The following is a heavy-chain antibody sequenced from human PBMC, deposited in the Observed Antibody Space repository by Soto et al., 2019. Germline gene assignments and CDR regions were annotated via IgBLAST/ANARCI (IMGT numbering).Heavy chain of an antibody. CDR2: ISPIFGTA. V-gene: IGHV1-69*01. Sequence: QVQLVQSGAEVKKPGSSVKVSCKPSEGTFSSYAISWVRQAPGQGLEWMGGISPIFGTANYAQKFQGRVTITADESTSTAYMELSSLRCADTAVYYCASDHSGYCSSTSCYIRDLWYWGQGTLVTVSS. CDR1: EGTFSSYA. D-gene: IGHD2-2*02. CDR3: ASDHSGYCSSTSCYIRDLWY. J-gene: IGHJ4*02.